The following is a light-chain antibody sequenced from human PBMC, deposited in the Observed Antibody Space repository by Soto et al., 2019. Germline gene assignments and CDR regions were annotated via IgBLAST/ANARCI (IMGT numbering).Light chain of an antibody. J-gene: IGKJ1*01. V-gene: IGKV3-20*01. CDR3: QQYGSSPQT. CDR1: QSVSSY. Sequence: EIVLTQSPGTPSLSPGERATLSCRASQSVSSYLAWYQQKPGQAPRLLIYGASSRATGIPDRFSGSGSGTDFTLTISRLEPEDFAVYYCQQYGSSPQTFGQGTKVDNK. CDR2: GAS.